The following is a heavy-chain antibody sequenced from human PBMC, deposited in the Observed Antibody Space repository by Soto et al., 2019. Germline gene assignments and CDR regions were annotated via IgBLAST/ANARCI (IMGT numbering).Heavy chain of an antibody. Sequence: SLRLSCAASGFTFSSYGMHWVRQAPGKGLEWVAAIWYDGSNKYYADSVKGRFTISRDNSKNTLYLQMNSLRAEDTAVYYCATLPNYYGSGSYYNDYYYYGMDVWGQGTTVTVSS. CDR3: ATLPNYYGSGSYYNDYYYYGMDV. J-gene: IGHJ6*02. D-gene: IGHD3-10*01. V-gene: IGHV3-33*01. CDR1: GFTFSSYG. CDR2: IWYDGSNK.